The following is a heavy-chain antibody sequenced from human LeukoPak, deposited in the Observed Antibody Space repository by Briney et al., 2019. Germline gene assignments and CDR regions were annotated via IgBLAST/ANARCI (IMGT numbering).Heavy chain of an antibody. CDR2: FDPEDGET. V-gene: IGHV1-24*01. J-gene: IGHJ4*02. CDR3: ARDLSSGVFDY. CDR1: GYTLTELS. Sequence: ASVKVSCKVSGYTLTELSMHWVRQAPGKGLEWMGGFDPEDGETIYAQKLQGRVTMTTDTSTSTAYMELRSLRSDDTAVYYCARDLSSGVFDYWGQGTLVTVSS. D-gene: IGHD6-25*01.